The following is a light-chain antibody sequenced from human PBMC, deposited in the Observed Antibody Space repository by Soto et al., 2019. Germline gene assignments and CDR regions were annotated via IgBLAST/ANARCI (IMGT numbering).Light chain of an antibody. CDR3: QQVNNYPLT. CDR2: AAS. Sequence: DIQLTQSPSFLSASVGDRVTITCRASQGISSYLAWYQQKPGKAPKLLIYAASTLQSGVPSRFSGSGFGTEFILTISSLQPEDFATYYCQQVNNYPLTFGGGTKVEI. CDR1: QGISSY. V-gene: IGKV1-9*01. J-gene: IGKJ4*01.